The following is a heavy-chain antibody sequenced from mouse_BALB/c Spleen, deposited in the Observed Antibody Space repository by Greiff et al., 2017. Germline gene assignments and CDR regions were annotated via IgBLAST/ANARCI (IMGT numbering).Heavy chain of an antibody. CDR3: ARGPYYGNYEDY. D-gene: IGHD2-10*01. V-gene: IGHV7-3*02. CDR1: GFTFTDYY. Sequence: EVKVVESGGGLVQPGGSLRLSCATSGFTFTDYYMSWVRQPPGKALEWLGFIRNKANGYTTEYSASVKGRFTISRDNSQSILYLQMNTLRAEDSATYYCARGPYYGNYEDYWGQGTTLTVSS. J-gene: IGHJ2*01. CDR2: IRNKANGYTT.